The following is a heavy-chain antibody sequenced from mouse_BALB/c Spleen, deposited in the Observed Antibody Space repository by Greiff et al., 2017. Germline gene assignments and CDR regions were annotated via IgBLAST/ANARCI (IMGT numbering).Heavy chain of an antibody. Sequence: DVMLVVSGGGLVQPGGSMKLSCVASGFTFSNYWMNWVRQSPEKGLEWVAEIRLKSNNYATHYAESVKGRFTISRDDSKSSVYLQMNNLRAEDTGIYYCTRPFYDGSSFAYWGQGTLVTVSA. V-gene: IGHV6-6*02. CDR1: GFTFSNYW. CDR2: IRLKSNNYAT. D-gene: IGHD2-3*01. CDR3: TRPFYDGSSFAY. J-gene: IGHJ3*01.